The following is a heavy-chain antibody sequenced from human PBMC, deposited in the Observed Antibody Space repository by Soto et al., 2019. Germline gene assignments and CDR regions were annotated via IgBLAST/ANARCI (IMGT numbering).Heavy chain of an antibody. CDR2: IYPGDSDT. V-gene: IGHV5-51*01. D-gene: IGHD1-26*01. CDR3: ARSRIMGMTWSFDY. CDR1: GYSFSNYW. Sequence: PEECLTISCKGSGYSFSNYWIVWVLQMPGKGLEWMGIIYPGDSDTRYSPSFQGQVTISADKSSNTAYLQWSSLKASDTARYYCARSRIMGMTWSFDYWGQGTQVTVSS. J-gene: IGHJ4*02.